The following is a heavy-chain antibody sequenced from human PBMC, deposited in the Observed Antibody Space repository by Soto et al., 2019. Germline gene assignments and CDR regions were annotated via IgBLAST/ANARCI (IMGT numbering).Heavy chain of an antibody. V-gene: IGHV3-7*01. D-gene: IGHD4-17*01. CDR1: GFTFSSYW. J-gene: IGHJ3*02. CDR2: IKQDGSEK. CDR3: ARDVDDYGDYGAAFDI. Sequence: EVQLVESGGGLVQPGGSLRLSCAASGFTFSSYWMSWVRQAPGKGLEWVANIKQDGSEKYYVDSVKGRFTISRDNAKNSLYLRMNSLRAEDTAVYYCARDVDDYGDYGAAFDIWGQGTMVTVSS.